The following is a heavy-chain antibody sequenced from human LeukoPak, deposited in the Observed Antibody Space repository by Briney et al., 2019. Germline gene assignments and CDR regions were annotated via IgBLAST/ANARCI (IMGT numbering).Heavy chain of an antibody. CDR1: GFTVSHNY. CDR2: IYSGDNT. V-gene: IGHV3-66*01. J-gene: IGHJ4*02. Sequence: PGGSLRLSCAASGFTVSHNYMTWVRQAPGKGLEWVSLIYSGDNTYYADSVKGRFTISRDNSKNTLYLQMNSLRVDDTAVYYCARTRDYWGQGTLVTVSS. CDR3: ARTRDY.